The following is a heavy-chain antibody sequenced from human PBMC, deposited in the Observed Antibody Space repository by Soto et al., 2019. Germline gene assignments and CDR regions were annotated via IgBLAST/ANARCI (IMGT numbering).Heavy chain of an antibody. V-gene: IGHV3-11*01. J-gene: IGHJ4*01. D-gene: IGHD3-3*01. CDR2: ISSSGSTI. CDR1: GFNFPAYA. Sequence: GGSLRLSCAASGFNFPAYAMNWVRQAPGKGLERVSYISSSGSTIYYADSVKGRFTISRDNAKNSLYLQMNSLRAEDTAVYYCARSFFDNFDYWGHGTLVTVSS. CDR3: ARSFFDNFDY.